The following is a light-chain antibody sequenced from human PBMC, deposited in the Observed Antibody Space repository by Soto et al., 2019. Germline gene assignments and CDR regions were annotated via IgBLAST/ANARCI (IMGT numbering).Light chain of an antibody. CDR1: NRDVGSYNL. CDR2: DDS. V-gene: IGLV2-23*01. J-gene: IGLJ1*01. Sequence: QSALTQPASVSGPPGQSITISCTAINRDVGSYNLVSWYQQHPGKAPKLMIFDDSKRPSGVSNRFSGSQSGNTASLTISGLQAEDEADYYCCSYAGSSTYVFGSGTKVTVL. CDR3: CSYAGSSTYV.